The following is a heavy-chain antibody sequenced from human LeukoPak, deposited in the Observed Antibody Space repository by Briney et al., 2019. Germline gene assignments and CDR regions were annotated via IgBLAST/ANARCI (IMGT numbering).Heavy chain of an antibody. D-gene: IGHD5-24*01. CDR3: ARLIDRRDGYNYVDY. CDR1: GGSISSYY. J-gene: IGHJ4*02. CDR2: IYYSGST. V-gene: IGHV4-59*08. Sequence: SETLSLTCTVSGGSISSYYWTWIRQPPGKGLEWIGYIYYSGSTNYNPSLKSRVTISVDTSKNQFSLKLSSVTAADTAVYYCARLIDRRDGYNYVDYWGQGTLVTASS.